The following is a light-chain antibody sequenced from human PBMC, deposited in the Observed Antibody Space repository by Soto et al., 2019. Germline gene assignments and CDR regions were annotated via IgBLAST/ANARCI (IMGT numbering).Light chain of an antibody. J-gene: IGLJ2*01. CDR1: SSDVGSYNY. V-gene: IGLV2-14*01. Sequence: LTQPASVSGSPGQSITISCTGTSSDVGSYNYVSWYQQHPGKAPKLMIYEVRNRPSGVSDRFSGSKSGKTASLTIFGLQAEDEADYYCSSYTTSTTQVFGGGTKVTVL. CDR2: EVR. CDR3: SSYTTSTTQV.